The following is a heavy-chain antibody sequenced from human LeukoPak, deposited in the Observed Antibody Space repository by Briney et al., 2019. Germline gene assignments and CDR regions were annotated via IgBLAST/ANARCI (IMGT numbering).Heavy chain of an antibody. CDR3: ARDGGNCDKRWSDP. D-gene: IGHD1-7*01. V-gene: IGHV1-69*04. CDR1: GGTFSSYT. Sequence: SVKVSCKASGGTFSSYTISWVRQAPGQGLEWMGRIIPILGIANYAQKFQGRVTITADKPTSTAYMELSSLRSEDTAVYYCARDGGNCDKRWSDPWGQGTLVTVSS. CDR2: IIPILGIA. J-gene: IGHJ5*02.